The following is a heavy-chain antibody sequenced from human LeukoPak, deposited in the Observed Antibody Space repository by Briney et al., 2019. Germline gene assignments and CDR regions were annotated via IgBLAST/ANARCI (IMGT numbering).Heavy chain of an antibody. J-gene: IGHJ4*02. D-gene: IGHD3-3*01. Sequence: GASVKVSCKASGYTFTSYAMHWVRQAPGQRLEWMGWSNAGNGNTKYSQEFQGRVTITRDTSTSTAYMELRSLRSDDTAVYYCARDLWYYDFWSGYYWRPYYFDYWGQGTLVTVSS. CDR1: GYTFTSYA. CDR3: ARDLWYYDFWSGYYWRPYYFDY. CDR2: SNAGNGNT. V-gene: IGHV1-3*02.